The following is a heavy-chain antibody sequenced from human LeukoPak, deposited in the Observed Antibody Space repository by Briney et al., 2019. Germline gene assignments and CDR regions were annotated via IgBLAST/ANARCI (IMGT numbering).Heavy chain of an antibody. J-gene: IGHJ4*02. CDR3: ASSYSSSWVVD. D-gene: IGHD6-13*01. CDR2: VSSSGSTI. Sequence: GGSLRLSCAASGFTFSDYYMSWIRQAPGKGLEWVSYVSSSGSTIYYADSVKGRFTISRDNAKNSLYLQMNSLRAEDTAVYYCASSYSSSWVVDWGQGTLVTVSS. CDR1: GFTFSDYY. V-gene: IGHV3-11*01.